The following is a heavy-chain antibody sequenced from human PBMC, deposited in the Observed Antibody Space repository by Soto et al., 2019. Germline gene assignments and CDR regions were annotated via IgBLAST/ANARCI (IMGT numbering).Heavy chain of an antibody. CDR1: GYTFTSYD. V-gene: IGHV1-8*01. J-gene: IGHJ5*02. CDR2: MNPNSGNT. Sequence: XSVKVSCKASGYTFTSYDINWVRQATGQGLEWMGWMNPNSGNTGYAQKFQGRVTMTRNTSISTAYMELSSLRSEDTAVYYCAPSSSSSSDWFDHWGQGTLVTVSS. CDR3: APSSSSSSDWFDH. D-gene: IGHD6-6*01.